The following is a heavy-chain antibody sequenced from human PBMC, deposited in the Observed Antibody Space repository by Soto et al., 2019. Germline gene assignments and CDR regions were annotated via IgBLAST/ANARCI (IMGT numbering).Heavy chain of an antibody. D-gene: IGHD3-3*01. J-gene: IGHJ5*02. V-gene: IGHV1-18*01. CDR2: ISAYNGNT. Sequence: SSKASGYTLDSYGISWAQQAHGQGLEWMGWISAYNGNTNYAQKLQGRVTMTTDTSTSTAYMELRSLRSDDTAVYYCARDRDDYDFWSGSWKWFDPWGQGTLVTVSS. CDR3: ARDRDDYDFWSGSWKWFDP. CDR1: GYTLDSYG.